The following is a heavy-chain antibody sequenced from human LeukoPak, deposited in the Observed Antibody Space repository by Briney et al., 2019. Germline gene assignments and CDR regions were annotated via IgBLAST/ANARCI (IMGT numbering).Heavy chain of an antibody. CDR1: GFTFSSYG. CDR3: AKDSSPGNYYDSSVLDY. Sequence: AGGSLRLSCATSGFTFSSYGMHWVRQAPGKGLEWVSAISGSGGSTYYADSVKGRFTISRDNSKNTLYLQMNSLRAEDTAVYYCAKDSSPGNYYDSSVLDYWGQGTLVTVSS. V-gene: IGHV3-23*01. CDR2: ISGSGGST. J-gene: IGHJ4*02. D-gene: IGHD3-22*01.